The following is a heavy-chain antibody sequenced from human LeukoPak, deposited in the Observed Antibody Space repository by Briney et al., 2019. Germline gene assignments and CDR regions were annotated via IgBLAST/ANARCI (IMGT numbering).Heavy chain of an antibody. CDR1: GFTFSSYS. J-gene: IGHJ5*02. CDR2: ISSSGSFI. V-gene: IGHV3-21*01. D-gene: IGHD2-2*01. Sequence: PGGSLRLSCAASGFTFSSYSMNWVRQAPGKGLEWVSSISSSGSFIYYADSVKGRLTTSRDNAKNSLYLQMSSLRADDTAVYYCARVVTAAWDWFDPWGQGTLVTVSS. CDR3: ARVVTAAWDWFDP.